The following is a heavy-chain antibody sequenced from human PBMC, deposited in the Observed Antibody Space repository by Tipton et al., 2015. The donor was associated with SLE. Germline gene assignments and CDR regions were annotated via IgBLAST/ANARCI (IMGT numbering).Heavy chain of an antibody. Sequence: SLRLSCAASGFPFSTHDMHWVRQAPGKGLQGVAFIQYDASNKYYADSVKGRFTISRDNSRNWLYLQMNSLRPDDTAMYYCAKWVGSGVYGLDWGRGTLVTVSS. D-gene: IGHD5/OR15-5a*01. CDR1: GFPFSTHD. J-gene: IGHJ4*02. CDR2: IQYDASNK. CDR3: AKWVGSGVYGLD. V-gene: IGHV3-30*02.